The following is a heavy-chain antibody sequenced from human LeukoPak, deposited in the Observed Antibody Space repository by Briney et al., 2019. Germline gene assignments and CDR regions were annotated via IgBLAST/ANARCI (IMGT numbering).Heavy chain of an antibody. CDR3: ARTYTAMAPNYYYYYMDV. V-gene: IGHV4-4*07. Sequence: PSETLSLTCTVSGGSISKYYWSWIRQPAGKGLEWIGRIYTSGSTNYNPSLKSRVTISVDTSKNQFSLKLSSVTAADTAVYYCARTYTAMAPNYYYYYMDVWGKGTTVTVSS. CDR2: IYTSGST. J-gene: IGHJ6*03. D-gene: IGHD5-18*01. CDR1: GGSISKYY.